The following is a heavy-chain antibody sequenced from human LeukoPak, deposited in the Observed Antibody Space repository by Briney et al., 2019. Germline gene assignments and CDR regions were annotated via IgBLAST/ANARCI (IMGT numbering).Heavy chain of an antibody. CDR2: IIPIFGTA. Sequence: SVKVSCKASGGTFSSYTVSWVRQAPGQGLEWMGGIIPIFGTANYAQKFQGRVTITADKSTSTAYMELSSLRSEDTAVYYCARSSVVTAMVHLDYWGQGTLVTVSS. CDR1: GGTFSSYT. V-gene: IGHV1-69*06. J-gene: IGHJ4*02. CDR3: ARSSVVTAMVHLDY. D-gene: IGHD2-21*02.